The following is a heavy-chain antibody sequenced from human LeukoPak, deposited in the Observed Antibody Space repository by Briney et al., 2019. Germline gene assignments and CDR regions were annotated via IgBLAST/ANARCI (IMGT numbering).Heavy chain of an antibody. Sequence: PGGSLRLSCAASGFTFSSYSMNWVRQAPGKGLEWVSAISGSGGSTYYADSVKGRFTISRDNSKNTLYLQMNSLRAEDTAVYYCARDLFGYSYGPLDYWGQGTLVTVSS. J-gene: IGHJ4*02. V-gene: IGHV3-23*01. CDR2: ISGSGGST. D-gene: IGHD5-18*01. CDR1: GFTFSSYS. CDR3: ARDLFGYSYGPLDY.